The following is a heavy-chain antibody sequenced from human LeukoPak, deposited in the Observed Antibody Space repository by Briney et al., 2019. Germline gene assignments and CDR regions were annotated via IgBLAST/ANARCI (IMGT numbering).Heavy chain of an antibody. CDR3: TKGLYGSGSSPDF. D-gene: IGHD3-10*01. V-gene: IGHV3-23*01. CDR1: GFTFSRNA. J-gene: IGHJ4*02. Sequence: PVGSLRLSCAASGFTFSRNAMNWVRQAPGKGLEWVAAISGNGLGTYYADSVKGRFNISRDNAKNTVYLQMNNLRVEDTAVYYCTKGLYGSGSSPDFWGQGTLVTVSS. CDR2: ISGNGLGT.